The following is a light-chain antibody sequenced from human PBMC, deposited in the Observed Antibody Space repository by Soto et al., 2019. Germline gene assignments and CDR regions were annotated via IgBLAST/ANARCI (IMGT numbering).Light chain of an antibody. CDR2: DVS. J-gene: IGLJ1*01. Sequence: QSVLTQPPSASGSPGQSVTISCTGTSSDVGGYNYVSWYQHHPGKAPKLMIYDVSKRPSGVPDRFSGSKSGNTASLPVSGLQAEDEADYYCSSYAGSNNYVFGPGTKVTVL. V-gene: IGLV2-8*01. CDR3: SSYAGSNNYV. CDR1: SSDVGGYNY.